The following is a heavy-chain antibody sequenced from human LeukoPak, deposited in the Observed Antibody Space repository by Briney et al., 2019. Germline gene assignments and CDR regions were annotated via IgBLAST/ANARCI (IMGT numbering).Heavy chain of an antibody. CDR1: GFTVSSNY. J-gene: IGHJ6*04. CDR2: ISSSGSTI. V-gene: IGHV3-48*03. D-gene: IGHD3-10*02. CDR3: AELGITMIGGV. Sequence: HPGGSLRLSCAASGFTVSSNYMNWVRQAPGKGLEGVSYISSSGSTIYYADSVKGRFTISRDNAKNSLYLQMNSLRAEDTAVYYCAELGITMIGGVWGKGTTVTISS.